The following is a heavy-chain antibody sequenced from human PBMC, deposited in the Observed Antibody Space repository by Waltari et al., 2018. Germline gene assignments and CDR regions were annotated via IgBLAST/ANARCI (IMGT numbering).Heavy chain of an antibody. CDR2: ISSNGGST. CDR1: GFTFSSYA. CDR3: ARDTGTGVDPSPYYYYYMDV. V-gene: IGHV3-64*01. Sequence: EVQLVESGGGLVQPGGSLRLSCAASGFTFSSYAMHWVRQAPGKGLEYVSAISSNGGSTYYANSVKGRFTISRDNSKNTLYLQMGSLRAEDMAVYYCARDTGTGVDPSPYYYYYMDVWGKGTTVTISS. J-gene: IGHJ6*03. D-gene: IGHD2-8*02.